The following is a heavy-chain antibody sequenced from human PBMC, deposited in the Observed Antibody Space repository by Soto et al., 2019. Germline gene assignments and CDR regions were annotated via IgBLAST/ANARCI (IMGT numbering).Heavy chain of an antibody. V-gene: IGHV1-18*04. CDR1: GYTFTSYG. CDR2: TSAYNGNK. D-gene: IGHD6-19*01. Sequence: ASVKVSCKASGYTFTSYGSSRVRQAPGQGLEWMGWTSAYNGNKNYAQKLQGRVTMTTDTSTSTAYMELRRLRAADTAVYYGARDKSGWYDSGYWGQGTLVTVSS. CDR3: ARDKSGWYDSGY. J-gene: IGHJ4*02.